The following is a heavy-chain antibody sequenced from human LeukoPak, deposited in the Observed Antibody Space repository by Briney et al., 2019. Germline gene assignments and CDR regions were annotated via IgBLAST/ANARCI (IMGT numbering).Heavy chain of an antibody. CDR3: ARVSDCSGGSCYWYFDL. V-gene: IGHV3-48*04. CDR2: IDLSGSTL. Sequence: PGGSLRLSCVASGFTFSDYTMNWVRQAPGKGLEWVSYIDLSGSTLYYVDSVKGRFTISRDNAKNSLYLQMNSLRAEDTGVYYCARVSDCSGGSCYWYFDLWGRGTLVTVSS. D-gene: IGHD2-15*01. J-gene: IGHJ2*01. CDR1: GFTFSDYT.